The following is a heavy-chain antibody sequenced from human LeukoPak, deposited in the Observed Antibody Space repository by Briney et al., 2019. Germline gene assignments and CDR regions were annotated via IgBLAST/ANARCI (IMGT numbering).Heavy chain of an antibody. CDR2: LYYTGST. J-gene: IGHJ4*02. V-gene: IGHV4-59*02. CDR3: ARDSATVTTKYDY. CDR1: GGSVSDYY. D-gene: IGHD4-17*01. Sequence: SETLSLTCTVSGGSVSDYYWSWIRQSPGKGLEWIGYLYYTGSTSYNPSLKSRVTISADTSKNQFSLKLNSVTAADTAVYYCARDSATVTTKYDYWGQGTLVTVSS.